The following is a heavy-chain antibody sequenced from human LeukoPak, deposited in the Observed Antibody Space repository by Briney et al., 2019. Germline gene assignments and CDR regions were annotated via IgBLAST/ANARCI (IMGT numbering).Heavy chain of an antibody. CDR3: ARGRWGAADGNYYYYGMDV. J-gene: IGHJ6*02. CDR1: GFTVSSNY. CDR2: IKQRGST. D-gene: IGHD6-13*01. Sequence: GSLRLSCAASGFTVSSNYMTWVRQPPGKGREVIGEIKQRGSTNYNPSLKSRVTISVDTSKKQFSLKLSSVTAADTAVYYCARGRWGAADGNYYYYGMDVWGQGTTVTVSS. V-gene: IGHV4-34*01.